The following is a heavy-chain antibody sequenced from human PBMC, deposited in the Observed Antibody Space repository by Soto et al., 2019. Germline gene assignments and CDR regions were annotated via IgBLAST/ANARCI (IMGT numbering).Heavy chain of an antibody. CDR1: GGSISSSSYY. Sequence: SETLSLTCTVSGGSISSSSYYWGWIRQPPGKGLEWIGSIYYSGSTYYNPSLKSRVTISVDTSKNQFSLKLSSVTAADTAVYYCARLVRGDPLDYFDYWGQGTLVTVSS. CDR2: IYYSGST. J-gene: IGHJ4*02. V-gene: IGHV4-39*01. CDR3: ARLVRGDPLDYFDY. D-gene: IGHD3-10*02.